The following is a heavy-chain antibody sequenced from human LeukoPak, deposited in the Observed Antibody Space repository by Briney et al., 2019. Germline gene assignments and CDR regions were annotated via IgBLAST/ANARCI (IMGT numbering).Heavy chain of an antibody. J-gene: IGHJ6*03. CDR2: IYYSGST. D-gene: IGHD3-3*01. CDR3: ARARGPTYYDFWSGYPGYYYMDV. Sequence: SETLSLTCTVSGGSISSSSYYWGWIRQPPGKGLEWIGSIYYSGSTYYNPSLKSRVTISVDTSKNQFSLKLSSVTAADTAVYYCARARGPTYYDFWSGYPGYYYMDVWGKGTTVTVSS. CDR1: GGSISSSSYY. V-gene: IGHV4-39*07.